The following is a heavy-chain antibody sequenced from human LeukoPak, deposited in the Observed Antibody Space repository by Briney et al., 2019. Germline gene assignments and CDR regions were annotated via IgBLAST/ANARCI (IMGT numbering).Heavy chain of an antibody. J-gene: IGHJ4*02. CDR3: AKALINYFDY. Sequence: GGSLRLSCAASGFIFSNYGMHWVRQAPGKGLEWVAIISYDGSNKNYADSVKGRFTISRDNSKNMVYLQMNSLRAEDTAVYYCAKALINYFDYWGQGTLVTVSS. CDR1: GFIFSNYG. CDR2: ISYDGSNK. V-gene: IGHV3-30*18.